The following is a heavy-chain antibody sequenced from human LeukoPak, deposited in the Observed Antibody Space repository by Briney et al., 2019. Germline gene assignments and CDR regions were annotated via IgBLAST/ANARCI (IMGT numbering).Heavy chain of an antibody. D-gene: IGHD3-10*01. V-gene: IGHV3-7*01. CDR1: GFTFSGYW. CDR3: ASYYYGSGTSLGY. J-gene: IGHJ4*02. CDR2: IKQDASEK. Sequence: PGGSLRLSCAASGFTFSGYWVTWVRQAPGMGLEWVANIKQDASEKYYVESVKGRFAISRDNAKNSLYLQMNSLRAEDTAVYYCASYYYGSGTSLGYWGQGTLVTVSS.